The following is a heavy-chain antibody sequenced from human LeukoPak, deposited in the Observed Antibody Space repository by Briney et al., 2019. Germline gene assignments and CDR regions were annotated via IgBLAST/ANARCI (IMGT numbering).Heavy chain of an antibody. CDR1: GYTFTSYG. Sequence: ASVKVSCKASGYTFTSYGISWVRQAPGQGLEWMGWISAYNGNTNYAQKPQGRVTMTTDTSTSTAYMELRSLRSDDTAVYYCARDGGGDIVVVVAATNDAFDIWGQGTMVTVSS. CDR2: ISAYNGNT. V-gene: IGHV1-18*01. D-gene: IGHD2-15*01. J-gene: IGHJ3*02. CDR3: ARDGGGDIVVVVAATNDAFDI.